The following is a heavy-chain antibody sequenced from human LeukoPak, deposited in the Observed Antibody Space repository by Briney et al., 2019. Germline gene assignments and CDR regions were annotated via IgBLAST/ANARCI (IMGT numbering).Heavy chain of an antibody. V-gene: IGHV3-66*01. CDR2: IYRGGST. J-gene: IGHJ4*02. CDR3: ARDPGYSGCDL. D-gene: IGHD5-12*01. Sequence: PGGSLRLSCTASGFTVSSNYMSWGRQAPGKGLGWVSIIYRGGSTYYADSVKGRFTISRDNSKNTLYFQMNSLRAEDTAVYYCARDPGYSGCDLWGQGTLVTVSS. CDR1: GFTVSSNY.